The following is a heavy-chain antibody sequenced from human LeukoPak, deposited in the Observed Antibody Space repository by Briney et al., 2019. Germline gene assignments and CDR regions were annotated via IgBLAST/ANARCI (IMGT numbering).Heavy chain of an antibody. J-gene: IGHJ4*02. CDR2: INSAGDNI. V-gene: IGHV3-11*04. CDR1: GGSFSGYY. CDR3: ATSRVFDY. Sequence: LSLTCAVYGGSFSGYYWSWIRQAPGKGLEWFSFINSAGDNIYYADSVKGRFTISRDNAKKTLYLEMNSLRMEDTAIYYCATSRVFDYWGQGTLVTVSS.